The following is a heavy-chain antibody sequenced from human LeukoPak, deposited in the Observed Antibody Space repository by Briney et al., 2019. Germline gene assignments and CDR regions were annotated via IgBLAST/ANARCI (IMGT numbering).Heavy chain of an antibody. CDR2: IYYSGST. Sequence: PSETLSLTCTVSGGSISSSSYYWGWIRQPPGKGLEWIGTIYYSGSTYYNSSLKSRVTISVDTSKNQFSLKLSSVTAADTAVYYCARVKGREGSTVIIDYWGQGTLVTVSS. CDR1: GGSISSSSYY. J-gene: IGHJ4*02. V-gene: IGHV4-39*07. D-gene: IGHD3-10*01. CDR3: ARVKGREGSTVIIDY.